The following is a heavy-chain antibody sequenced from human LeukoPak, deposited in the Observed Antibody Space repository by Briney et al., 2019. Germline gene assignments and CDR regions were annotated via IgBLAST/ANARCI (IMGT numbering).Heavy chain of an antibody. CDR3: ARDGGYRGYDADC. CDR1: GFTFSNYW. V-gene: IGHV3-48*01. D-gene: IGHD5-12*01. Sequence: GGSLRLSCAGSGFTFSNYWMSWVRQAPGKGLEWVSYISDSGAMYYADSVRGRFTISRENAQNSLFLQMNSLRAEDTAVYYCARDGGYRGYDADCWGQGTLVTVSS. J-gene: IGHJ4*02. CDR2: ISDSGAM.